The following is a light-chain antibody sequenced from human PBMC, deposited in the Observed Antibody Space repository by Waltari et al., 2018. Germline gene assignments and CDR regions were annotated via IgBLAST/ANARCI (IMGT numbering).Light chain of an antibody. CDR1: GSNIGSNY. CDR2: RNE. V-gene: IGLV1-47*01. CDR3: SSWDDSLDAWV. Sequence: QSVLTQPPSASGTPGQTVSVSCSGSGSNIGSNYAYWYQHVPGTAPQLLIYRNEQGASGVPGRFSCSKSGTSASLAISGLRSEDGADYFCSSWDDSLDAWVFGGGTKLPVL. J-gene: IGLJ3*02.